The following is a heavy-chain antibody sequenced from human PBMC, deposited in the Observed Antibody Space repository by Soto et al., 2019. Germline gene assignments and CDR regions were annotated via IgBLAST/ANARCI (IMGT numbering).Heavy chain of an antibody. D-gene: IGHD3-10*01. CDR3: ARDLFYGSGSYYNGDYYYGMDV. V-gene: IGHV4-30-2*01. Sequence: SETLSLTCTVSGGSINSGDYSWTWIRQPPGKGLEWIGYIYHTGTTYYNMSLKSRVTISVDRSKNQLSLKLSYVTAADTAVYYCARDLFYGSGSYYNGDYYYGMDVWGQGTTVT. CDR1: GGSINSGDYS. CDR2: IYHTGTT. J-gene: IGHJ6*02.